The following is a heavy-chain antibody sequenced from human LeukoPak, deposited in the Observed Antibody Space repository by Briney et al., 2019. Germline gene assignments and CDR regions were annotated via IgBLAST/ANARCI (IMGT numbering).Heavy chain of an antibody. CDR3: ARDEWFGEFTPWYYYGMDV. CDR1: GGSISSGDYY. Sequence: PSQTLSLTCTVSGGSISSGDYYWSRIRQPPGKGLEWIGYIYYSGSTYYNPSLKSRVTISVDTSEKQFSLKLSSVTAADTAVHYCARDEWFGEFTPWYYYGMDVWGQGTTVTVSS. J-gene: IGHJ6*02. V-gene: IGHV4-30-4*01. CDR2: IYYSGST. D-gene: IGHD3-10*01.